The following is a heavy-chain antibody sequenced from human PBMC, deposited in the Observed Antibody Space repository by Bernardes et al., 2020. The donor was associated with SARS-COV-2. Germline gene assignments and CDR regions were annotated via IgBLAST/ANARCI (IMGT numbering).Heavy chain of an antibody. Sequence: GSLRLSCAASGFTFSSYSMNWVRQAPGKGLEWVSYISSSSSTIYYADSVKGRFTISRDNAKNSLYLQMNSLRAEDTAVYYCARSGPKLWFGELPAYYYGMDVWGQGTTVTVSS. CDR1: GFTFSSYS. D-gene: IGHD3-10*01. J-gene: IGHJ6*02. CDR3: ARSGPKLWFGELPAYYYGMDV. V-gene: IGHV3-48*04. CDR2: ISSSSSTI.